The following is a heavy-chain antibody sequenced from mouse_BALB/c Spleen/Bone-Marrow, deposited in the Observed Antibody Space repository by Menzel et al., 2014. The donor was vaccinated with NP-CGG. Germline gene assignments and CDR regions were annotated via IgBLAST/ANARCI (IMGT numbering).Heavy chain of an antibody. Sequence: EVQVVESGGGLVQPGESLKLSCESNEYEFPSHDMSWVRKTPEKRLELVAAINSDGGSTYYPDTMERRFIISRDNSKKTLYLQMSRLRSEDTAFYYCARHGDYYGSSLFAYWGQGTLVTVSA. CDR1: EYEFPSHD. D-gene: IGHD1-1*01. CDR2: INSDGGST. J-gene: IGHJ3*01. CDR3: ARHGDYYGSSLFAY. V-gene: IGHV5-2*01.